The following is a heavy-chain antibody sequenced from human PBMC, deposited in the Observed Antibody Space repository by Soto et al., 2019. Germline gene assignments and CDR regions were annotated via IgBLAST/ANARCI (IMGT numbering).Heavy chain of an antibody. J-gene: IGHJ3*02. CDR1: GGTFSTYI. V-gene: IGHV1-69*08. CDR3: AREDYYGSGSYYNNDAFAI. CDR2: IIPILGIA. Sequence: QAQLVQSGAEVKKPGSSVKVSCKASGGTFSTYIISWVRQAPGQGLEWMGRIIPILGIANYAQNFQGRVTITADKSTSTVYMELSSLRSEDKAVYYCAREDYYGSGSYYNNDAFAIWGQGTMVTVSS. D-gene: IGHD3-10*01.